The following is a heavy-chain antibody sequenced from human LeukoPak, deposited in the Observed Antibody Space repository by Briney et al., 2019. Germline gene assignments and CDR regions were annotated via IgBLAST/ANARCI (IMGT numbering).Heavy chain of an antibody. CDR3: ARGGRATAGPLPVDD. CDR1: GFTFTSYA. Sequence: PGGSLRLSCAASGFTFTSYAMTWVRQAPGKGLEWVANIKEDGTAKFYGDSVKGRFTVSRDNAQNSLFLQLNNLRAEDTGVYFCARGGRATAGPLPVDDWGQGTLVTVSS. J-gene: IGHJ4*02. D-gene: IGHD6-13*01. CDR2: IKEDGTAK. V-gene: IGHV3-7*01.